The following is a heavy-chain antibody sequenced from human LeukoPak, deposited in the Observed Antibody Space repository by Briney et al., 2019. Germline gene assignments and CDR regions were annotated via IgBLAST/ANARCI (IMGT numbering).Heavy chain of an antibody. CDR2: INPNSGGT. J-gene: IGHJ4*02. CDR1: GYTFTGYY. Sequence: ASVKVSCKASGYTFTGYYMHWVRQAPGQGLEWMGWINPNSGGTNYAQKFQGRVTMTRDTSINTAYMELSRLRSDDTAVYYCARQWYYYGSGSCFDYWGQGTLVTVSS. CDR3: ARQWYYYGSGSCFDY. V-gene: IGHV1-2*02. D-gene: IGHD3-10*01.